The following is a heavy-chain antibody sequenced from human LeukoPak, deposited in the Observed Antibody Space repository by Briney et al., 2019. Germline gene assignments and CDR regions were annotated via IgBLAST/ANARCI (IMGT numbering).Heavy chain of an antibody. CDR3: AKSGGYGLIDY. CDR1: GGSFSGYY. D-gene: IGHD1-26*01. J-gene: IGHJ4*02. Sequence: PSETLSLTCAVYGGSFSGYYWSWIRQPPGKGLEWIGEINHSGSTNYNPSLKSRVTISVDTSKNQFSLRLNSVTAADTAIYYCAKSGGYGLIDYWGQGTLVTVSS. V-gene: IGHV4-34*01. CDR2: INHSGST.